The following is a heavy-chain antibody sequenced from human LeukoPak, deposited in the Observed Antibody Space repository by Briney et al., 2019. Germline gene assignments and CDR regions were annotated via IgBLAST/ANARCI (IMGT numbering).Heavy chain of an antibody. V-gene: IGHV4-4*07. J-gene: IGHJ4*02. CDR3: ARDYLVGAPLDS. Sequence: SETLSHTCTVSGVSITNYYWAWIRQPAGKGLEWIGRMYISGSTNYNPSLKSRVTISIDKPKNQFSLKLRSVTAADTALYYCARDYLVGAPLDSWGQGTLVTVSS. D-gene: IGHD1-26*01. CDR1: GVSITNYY. CDR2: MYISGST.